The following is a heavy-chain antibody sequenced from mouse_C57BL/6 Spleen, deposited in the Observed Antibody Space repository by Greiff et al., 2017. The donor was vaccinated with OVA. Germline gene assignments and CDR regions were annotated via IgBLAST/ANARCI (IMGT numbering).Heavy chain of an antibody. CDR3: VRGDYGYDGDYYAMDY. Sequence: VQLQQPGAELVRPGSSVKLSCKASGYTFTSYWMHWVKQRPIQGLEWIGNIDPSDSETHYNQKFKDKATLTVDKSSSTAYMQLSSLTSEDSAVYYCVRGDYGYDGDYYAMDYWGQGTSVTVSS. V-gene: IGHV1-52*01. J-gene: IGHJ4*01. CDR1: GYTFTSYW. D-gene: IGHD2-2*01. CDR2: IDPSDSET.